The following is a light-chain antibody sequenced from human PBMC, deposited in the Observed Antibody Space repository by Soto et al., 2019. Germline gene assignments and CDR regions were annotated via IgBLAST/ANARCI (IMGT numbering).Light chain of an antibody. Sequence: QSVLTQPASVSGSPGQSITISCPGTSSDVGSYNLVSWYQQHPGKAPKLMIYEVSKRPSGVSNRFSGSKSGNTASLTISGLQAEDEADYYCCSYVGSSTYVFGTGTKVTVL. V-gene: IGLV2-23*02. CDR3: CSYVGSSTYV. CDR1: SSDVGSYNL. CDR2: EVS. J-gene: IGLJ1*01.